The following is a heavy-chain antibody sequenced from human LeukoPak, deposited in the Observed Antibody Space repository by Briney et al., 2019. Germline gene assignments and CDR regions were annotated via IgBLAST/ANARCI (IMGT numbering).Heavy chain of an antibody. CDR2: IIPILGTA. CDR3: ARSNVDIVATIQYYYYMDV. Sequence: ASVKVSCKASGGTFSSYAISWVRQPPGQGLEWMGGIIPILGTANYAQKFQGRVTITTDESTSTAYMELSSLRSEDTAVYYCARSNVDIVATIQYYYYMDVWGKGTTVTVSS. V-gene: IGHV1-69*05. D-gene: IGHD5-12*01. CDR1: GGTFSSYA. J-gene: IGHJ6*03.